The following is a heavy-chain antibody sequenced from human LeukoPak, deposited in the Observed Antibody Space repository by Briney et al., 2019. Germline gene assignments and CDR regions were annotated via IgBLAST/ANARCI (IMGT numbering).Heavy chain of an antibody. Sequence: ASVKVSCKASGYTFTSYDINWVRQATGQGLEWMGWMNPNSGNTNYAQNLQGRVTMTTDTSTSTAYMELRSLRSDDTAVYYCARAGYYYDSSGYYSYYFDYWGQGTLVTVSS. V-gene: IGHV1-18*01. CDR3: ARAGYYYDSSGYYSYYFDY. CDR1: GYTFTSYD. CDR2: MNPNSGNT. D-gene: IGHD3-22*01. J-gene: IGHJ4*02.